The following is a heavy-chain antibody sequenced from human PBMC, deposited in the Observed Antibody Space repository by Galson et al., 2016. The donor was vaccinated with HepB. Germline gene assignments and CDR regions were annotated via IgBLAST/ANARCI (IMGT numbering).Heavy chain of an antibody. CDR1: GDSVSSNSAA. CDR3: ARTIWFGNNWFDP. CDR2: TYYRSKWYN. D-gene: IGHD3-10*01. Sequence: CAISGDSVSSNSAAWNWIRQSPSRGLEWLGRTYYRSKWYNDYAVSVKSRITINPATSNNQFSLQLNSVTPEDTAVYYCARTIWFGNNWFDPWGQGTLVTVSS. V-gene: IGHV6-1*01. J-gene: IGHJ5*02.